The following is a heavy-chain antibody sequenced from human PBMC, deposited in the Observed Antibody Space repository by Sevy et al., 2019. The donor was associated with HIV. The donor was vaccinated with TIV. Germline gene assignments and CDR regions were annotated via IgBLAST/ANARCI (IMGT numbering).Heavy chain of an antibody. CDR3: ARANAYLASDAFDI. Sequence: SETLSLTCTVSGGSISSLSYYWSWIRQHPGKGLEWIGYISYSGRTYYNPSLKSRVTISVDTSKNQFSLKLSSVTAADTAVYYCARANAYLASDAFDIWGQGTLVTVSS. J-gene: IGHJ3*02. D-gene: IGHD1-26*01. CDR2: ISYSGRT. CDR1: GGSISSLSYY. V-gene: IGHV4-31*03.